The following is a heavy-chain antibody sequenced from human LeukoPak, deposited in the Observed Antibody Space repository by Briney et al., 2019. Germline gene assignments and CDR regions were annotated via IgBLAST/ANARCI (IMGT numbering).Heavy chain of an antibody. D-gene: IGHD3-9*01. Sequence: ASVKLSCKSSVYTFTSYDINWVRQAPGQGLDWMGWMNATSGKTGQAQMFEGRITMTRDTSISTAYMEVSSLRPEDTAVYYCAKYKSGDYFDAGKRYYFDQWGQGTPVTVSS. CDR2: MNATSGKT. CDR1: VYTFTSYD. J-gene: IGHJ4*02. V-gene: IGHV1-8*01. CDR3: AKYKSGDYFDAGKRYYFDQ.